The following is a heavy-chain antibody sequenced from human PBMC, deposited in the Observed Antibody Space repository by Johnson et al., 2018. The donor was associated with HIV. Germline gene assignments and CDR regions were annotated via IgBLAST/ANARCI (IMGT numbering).Heavy chain of an antibody. Sequence: QVQLVESGGGVVRPGGSLRLSCAASEFTFDDYGMSWVRQAPGKGLEWVAVISYDGSNKYYADSVKGRFTISRDNSKNTLFLQLGSLRAEDMAVYYCVRGGDNYFRWLRSGFDLWGQGTKVTVSS. J-gene: IGHJ3*01. CDR1: EFTFDDYG. CDR2: ISYDGSNK. V-gene: IGHV3-30*03. CDR3: VRGGDNYFRWLRSGFDL. D-gene: IGHD5-12*01.